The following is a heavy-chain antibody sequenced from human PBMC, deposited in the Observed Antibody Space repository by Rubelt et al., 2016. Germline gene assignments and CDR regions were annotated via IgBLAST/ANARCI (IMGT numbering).Heavy chain of an antibody. D-gene: IGHD2-8*01. CDR2: IHYSGTT. Sequence: QVQLQESGPGLVKPSETLSLSCTVSGDSINNNYWSWIRQPPGSGLEWIGYIHYSGTTKYNPSLKSRVTISVDTSKNQFSLKLSSVTAADTAVYYGARRNGDKYYYYGMDVWGQGTTVTVSS. CDR1: GDSINNNY. V-gene: IGHV4-59*08. CDR3: ARRNGDKYYYYGMDV. J-gene: IGHJ6*02.